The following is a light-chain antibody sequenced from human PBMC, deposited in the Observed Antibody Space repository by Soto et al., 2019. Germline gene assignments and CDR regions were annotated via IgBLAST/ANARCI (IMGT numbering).Light chain of an antibody. V-gene: IGLV4-69*01. Sequence: QLLLTQSPSASASLGASVKLTCTLSSGHSSYAIAWHQQQPEKGPRYLMNLNSDGSHSKGDGIPDRFSGSSSGAERYLTISSLQSEDEADYYCQTWGTGFRVFGGGTKLTVL. J-gene: IGLJ3*02. CDR1: SGHSSYA. CDR3: QTWGTGFRV. CDR2: LNSDGSH.